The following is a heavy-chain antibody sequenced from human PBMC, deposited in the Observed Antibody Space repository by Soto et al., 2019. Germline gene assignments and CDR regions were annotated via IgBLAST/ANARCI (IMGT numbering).Heavy chain of an antibody. J-gene: IGHJ2*01. V-gene: IGHV3-30-3*01. D-gene: IGHD5-18*01. CDR3: ARDPLWGTAMVLWYFDL. CDR1: GSTFSSYA. CDR2: ISYDGSNK. Sequence: PGWSLRLSCAASGSTFSSYAMHWVRQAPGKGLEWVAVISYDGSNKYYADSVKGRFTISRDNSKNTLYLQMNSLRAEDTAVYYCARDPLWGTAMVLWYFDLWGRGTLVTVSS.